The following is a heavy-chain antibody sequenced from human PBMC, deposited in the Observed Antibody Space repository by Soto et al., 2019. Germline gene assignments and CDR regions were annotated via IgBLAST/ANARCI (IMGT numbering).Heavy chain of an antibody. CDR1: GYTFTSYA. Sequence: VKVSCKASGYTFTSYAVYWVRQAPGQRLEWMGWINPANGDTKYSQKFQDRVIVSRDTSASTAYMDLRSLRSEDTAVYYCARDTGYCSGGSCFLYYMDVWGQGTTVTVSS. V-gene: IGHV1-3*01. CDR3: ARDTGYCSGGSCFLYYMDV. CDR2: INPANGDT. J-gene: IGHJ6*03. D-gene: IGHD2-15*01.